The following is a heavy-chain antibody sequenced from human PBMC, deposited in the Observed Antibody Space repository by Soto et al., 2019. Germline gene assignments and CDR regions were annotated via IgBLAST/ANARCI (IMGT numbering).Heavy chain of an antibody. D-gene: IGHD6-19*01. CDR3: AREAVAGTGDYYYGMDV. V-gene: IGHV1-18*01. J-gene: IGHJ6*02. CDR2: ISAYNGNT. CDR1: GYTFTSYG. Sequence: ASVKVSCKASGYTFTSYGISWVRQAPGQGLEWMGWISAYNGNTNYAQKLQGRVTMTTDTSTSTAYMELRSLRSDDTAVYYCAREAVAGTGDYYYGMDVWGQGTTVTVSS.